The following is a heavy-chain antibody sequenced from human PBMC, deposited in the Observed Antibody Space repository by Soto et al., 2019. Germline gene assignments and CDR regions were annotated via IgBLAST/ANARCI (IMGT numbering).Heavy chain of an antibody. Sequence: EVQLLESGGGLVQPGGSLRLSCAASGFAFSTYAMYWVRQAPGKGLEWVSGISGSGDSTYYADSVKGRFTVSRDNSKNTLYLQMNSLRAEDTAVFYCAKERSSGWSFDYWGQGTLVTFTS. V-gene: IGHV3-23*01. CDR2: ISGSGDST. CDR1: GFAFSTYA. J-gene: IGHJ4*02. D-gene: IGHD6-19*01. CDR3: AKERSSGWSFDY.